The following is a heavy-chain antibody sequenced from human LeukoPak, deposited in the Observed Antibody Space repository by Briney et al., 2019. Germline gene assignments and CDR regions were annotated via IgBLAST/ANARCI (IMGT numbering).Heavy chain of an antibody. D-gene: IGHD5-24*01. J-gene: IGHJ4*02. CDR2: ITDNGGDR. Sequence: GGSLRLSCAVSGFTFSSHGMGWVRQAPGKGLEWVAGITDNGGDRNYADSVKGRFTISRDNSKSTLDLQMISLRAEDTALYYCARDGSWGWAQYDYWGQGVLVIVSS. CDR1: GFTFSSHG. CDR3: ARDGSWGWAQYDY. V-gene: IGHV3-23*01.